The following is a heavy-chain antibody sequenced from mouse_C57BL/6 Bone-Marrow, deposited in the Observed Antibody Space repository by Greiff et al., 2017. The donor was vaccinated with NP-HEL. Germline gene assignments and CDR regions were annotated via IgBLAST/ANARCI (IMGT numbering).Heavy chain of an antibody. CDR1: GYSITSGYY. V-gene: IGHV3-6*01. Sequence: EVKLQQSGPGLVKPSQSLSLTCSVTGYSITSGYYWNWIRQFPGNKLEWMGYISYDGSNNYNPSLKNRISITRDTSKNQFFLKLNSVTTEDTATYYCARDEELGYWGQGTTLTVSS. CDR2: ISYDGSN. CDR3: ARDEELGY. J-gene: IGHJ2*01.